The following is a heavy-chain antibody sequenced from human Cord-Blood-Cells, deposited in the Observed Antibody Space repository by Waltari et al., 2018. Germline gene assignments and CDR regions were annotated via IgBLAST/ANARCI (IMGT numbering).Heavy chain of an antibody. CDR2: FDPEDGET. D-gene: IGHD3-10*01. CDR1: TLTELS. J-gene: IGHJ4*02. CDR3: AGTGYGSGSYPFDY. Sequence: TLTELSMHWVRQAPGKGLEWMGGFDPEDGETIYAQKFQGRVTMTEDTSTDTAYMELSSLRSEDTAVYYCAGTGYGSGSYPFDYWSQGTLVTVSS. V-gene: IGHV1-24*01.